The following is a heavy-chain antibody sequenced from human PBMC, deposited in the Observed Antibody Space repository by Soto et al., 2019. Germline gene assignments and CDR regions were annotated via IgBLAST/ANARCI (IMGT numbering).Heavy chain of an antibody. CDR1: GGSISSSNW. V-gene: IGHV4-4*02. CDR2: IYHSGST. CDR3: ARDTASSWYRRKIDY. Sequence: QVQLQESGPGLVKPSGTLSLTCAVSGGSISSSNWWSWVRQPPGKGLEWIGEIYHSGSTNYNPSLQSRVTISVDKSKNQFSLKLSSVTAADTAVYYCARDTASSWYRRKIDYWGQGTLVTVSS. J-gene: IGHJ4*02. D-gene: IGHD6-13*01.